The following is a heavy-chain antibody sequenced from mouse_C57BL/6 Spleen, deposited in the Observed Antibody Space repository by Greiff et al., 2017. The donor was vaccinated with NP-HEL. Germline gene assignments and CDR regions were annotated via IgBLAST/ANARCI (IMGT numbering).Heavy chain of an antibody. V-gene: IGHV1-59*01. J-gene: IGHJ4*01. Sequence: VQLQQPGAELVRPGTSVKLSCKASGYTFTSYWMHWVKQRPGQGLEWIGVIDPSDSYTNYNQKFKGKATLTVDTSSSTAYMQLSSLTSEDSAVYYCARGGVAYYAMDYWGQGTSVTVSS. CDR2: IDPSDSYT. D-gene: IGHD1-1*01. CDR1: GYTFTSYW. CDR3: ARGGVAYYAMDY.